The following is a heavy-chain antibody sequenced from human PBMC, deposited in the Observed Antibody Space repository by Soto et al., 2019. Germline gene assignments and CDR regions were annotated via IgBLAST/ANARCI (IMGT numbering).Heavy chain of an antibody. Sequence: GGSLRLSCAVSGFTVSNNYMSWVRQAPGKGLEGVSVIWYDGSNKYYADSVKGRFTISRDNSKNTLYLQMNSLRAEDTAVYYCAREARLGYCSGGSCYTLGMDVWGQGATVTVSS. D-gene: IGHD2-15*01. V-gene: IGHV3-33*08. J-gene: IGHJ6*02. CDR3: AREARLGYCSGGSCYTLGMDV. CDR1: GFTVSNNY. CDR2: IWYDGSNK.